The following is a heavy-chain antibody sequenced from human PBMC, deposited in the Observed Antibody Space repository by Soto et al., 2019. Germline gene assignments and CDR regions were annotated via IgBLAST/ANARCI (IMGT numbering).Heavy chain of an antibody. D-gene: IGHD6-19*01. J-gene: IGHJ5*02. V-gene: IGHV4-34*01. CDR3: ARRPEAVAGNWFDP. CDR1: GGSFSGYY. Sequence: QVQLQQWGAGLLKPSETLSLTCAVYGGSFSGYYWSWIRQPPGKGLEWIGEINHSGSTNYNPSLKSRVTISVDTSKKQFSLKLSSVAAADTAVYYCARRPEAVAGNWFDPWGQGTLVTVSS. CDR2: INHSGST.